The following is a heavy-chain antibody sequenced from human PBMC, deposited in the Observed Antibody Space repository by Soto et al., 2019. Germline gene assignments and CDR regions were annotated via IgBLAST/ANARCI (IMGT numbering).Heavy chain of an antibody. CDR3: ARGTYFDSAWGTYRVGSSGCFDY. D-gene: IGHD3-16*02. Sequence: QVQLQESGPGLVKPSQTLSLTCSVSGGTISSGDDYWSWIRQPPGKGLEWIGYIHSSGSTFYNPSLKCRVTISMDTSKNQFSLKLSSVTAADTAVYSCARGTYFDSAWGTYRVGSSGCFDYWGQGTLVSVSS. CDR1: GGTISSGDDY. J-gene: IGHJ4*02. V-gene: IGHV4-30-4*01. CDR2: IHSSGST.